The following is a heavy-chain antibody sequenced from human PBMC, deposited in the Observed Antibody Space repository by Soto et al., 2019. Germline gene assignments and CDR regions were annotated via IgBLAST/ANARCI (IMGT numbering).Heavy chain of an antibody. Sequence: RLSCAASGFTFSSYEMNWVRQAPGKGLEWVSYISSSGSTIYYADSVKGRFTISRDNAKNSLYLQMNSLRAEDTAVYYCARSYGGPFDYWGQGTLVTVSS. D-gene: IGHD3-10*01. CDR1: GFTFSSYE. CDR2: ISSSGSTI. V-gene: IGHV3-48*03. CDR3: ARSYGGPFDY. J-gene: IGHJ4*02.